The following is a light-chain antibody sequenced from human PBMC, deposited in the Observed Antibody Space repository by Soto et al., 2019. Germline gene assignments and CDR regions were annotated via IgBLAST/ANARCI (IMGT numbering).Light chain of an antibody. Sequence: DIQMTQSPSSLSASVGDRVTITCRASQGISNYLAWYQQKPGKVPKLLIYAASTLQSGVPSRFSGSGSGTDFTLTISSLEPEDVATYYCRKYNGAPWTFGQGNKVEIE. J-gene: IGKJ1*01. CDR2: AAS. V-gene: IGKV1-27*01. CDR3: RKYNGAPWT. CDR1: QGISNY.